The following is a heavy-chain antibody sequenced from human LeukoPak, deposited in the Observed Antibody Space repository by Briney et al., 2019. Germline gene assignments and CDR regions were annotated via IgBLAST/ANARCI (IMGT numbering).Heavy chain of an antibody. CDR3: AKDMSHYYYGMDV. CDR1: GFTFDDYA. Sequence: GGSLRLSCAASGFTFDDYAMHWVRQAPGKGLGWVSGISWNSGSIGYADSVKGRFTISRDNAKNSLYLQMNSLRAEDTALYYCAKDMSHYYYGMDVWGQGTTVTVSS. J-gene: IGHJ6*02. CDR2: ISWNSGSI. V-gene: IGHV3-9*01.